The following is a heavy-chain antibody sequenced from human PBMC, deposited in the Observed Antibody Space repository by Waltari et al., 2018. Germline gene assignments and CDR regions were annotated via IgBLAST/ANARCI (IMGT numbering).Heavy chain of an antibody. Sequence: QVQLVQSGAEVKKPGSSVKVSCKASGGTFSSYAISWVRQAPGQGLEWMGGIIPIFGTANYAQKFQGRVTITADESTSTAYMELSSLRSEDTAVYYCARDKFDFWSGYSTAGGMDVWGQGTTVTVSS. J-gene: IGHJ6*02. CDR2: IIPIFGTA. D-gene: IGHD3-3*01. V-gene: IGHV1-69*01. CDR1: GGTFSSYA. CDR3: ARDKFDFWSGYSTAGGMDV.